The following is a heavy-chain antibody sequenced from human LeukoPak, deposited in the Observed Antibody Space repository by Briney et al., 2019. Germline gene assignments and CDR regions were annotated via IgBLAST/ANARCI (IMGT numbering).Heavy chain of an antibody. Sequence: PGGPLRLSCAASGFTFSNYWMTWVRQVPGKGLEWVAKIKQDGSEKYYVDSVKGRFTISRDNGKNSVFLQMSALRAEDTAIYYCAGDGGNSGYDQLDYWGQGTPVTVSS. J-gene: IGHJ4*02. CDR1: GFTFSNYW. CDR3: AGDGGNSGYDQLDY. CDR2: IKQDGSEK. D-gene: IGHD5-12*01. V-gene: IGHV3-7*01.